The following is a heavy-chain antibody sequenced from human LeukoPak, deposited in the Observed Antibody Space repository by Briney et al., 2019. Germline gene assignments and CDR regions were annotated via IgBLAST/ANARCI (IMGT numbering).Heavy chain of an antibody. V-gene: IGHV3-30*04. CDR3: AREVSAGTGMYFFDY. CDR1: GFTFSSYA. CDR2: ISYDGSNK. Sequence: GGSLRLSCAASGFTFSSYAMQWVRQAPGKGLEWVAVISYDGSNKYYADSVKGRFTISRDNSKNTLYLQMNSMRAEDTAVYYCAREVSAGTGMYFFDYGGQGPLVTVSA. D-gene: IGHD1/OR15-1a*01. J-gene: IGHJ4*02.